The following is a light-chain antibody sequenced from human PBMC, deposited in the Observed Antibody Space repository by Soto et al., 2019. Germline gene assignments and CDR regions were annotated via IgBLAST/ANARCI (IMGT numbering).Light chain of an antibody. CDR2: DAS. CDR1: PSVSDL. J-gene: IGKJ1*01. CDR3: QQYTGYSTWT. Sequence: IQMTQAPSTLSASGGDGVTITCLASPSVSDLLAWYQQKPGKAHKVMIWDASSLQRGVPSRFSGSGSVTEFTLTIRRLKPDDFATYYCQQYTGYSTWTLGTVPKVDIK. V-gene: IGKV1-5*01.